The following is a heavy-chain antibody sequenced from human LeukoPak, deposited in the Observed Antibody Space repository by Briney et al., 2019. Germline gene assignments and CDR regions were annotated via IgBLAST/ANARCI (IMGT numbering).Heavy chain of an antibody. Sequence: GGSLRLSCAASGFTFSSYSMNWVRQAPGKGLEWVSSISSSSNYIYYADSVKGRFTISRDNAKNSLFLQMNSLRAEDTAVYYCARDSYVAAGAIDSWGQGTLVTVSS. D-gene: IGHD6-13*01. J-gene: IGHJ4*02. CDR3: ARDSYVAAGAIDS. CDR1: GFTFSSYS. V-gene: IGHV3-21*01. CDR2: ISSSSNYI.